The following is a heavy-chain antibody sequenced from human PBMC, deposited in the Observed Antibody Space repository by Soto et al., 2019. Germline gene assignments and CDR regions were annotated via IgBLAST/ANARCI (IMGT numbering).Heavy chain of an antibody. V-gene: IGHV1-18*04. J-gene: IGHJ6*02. Sequence: ASVKVSCKASGYTFTTYGISWVRQAPGQGLEWMGWISPYNGTTKYAEKFQGEMTMTTDTATSTAYMDLRSLRSDDTAVYYCARDGERDTGLNFFYYLHGMDAWGQGTRVTVSS. CDR2: ISPYNGTT. D-gene: IGHD1-1*01. CDR1: GYTFTTYG. CDR3: ARDGERDTGLNFFYYLHGMDA.